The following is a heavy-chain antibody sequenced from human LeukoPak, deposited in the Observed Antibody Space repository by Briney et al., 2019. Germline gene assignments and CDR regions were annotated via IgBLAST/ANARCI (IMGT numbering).Heavy chain of an antibody. CDR2: IYPGDSDT. D-gene: IGHD6-19*01. J-gene: IGHJ4*02. Sequence: GESLKISCKGSGYSFTNYWIGWVRQMPGKGLEWMGIIYPGDSDTRYSPSFQGQVTLSVDKSTSTADLQWRGLKASDTAMYYCARQGTTGWFAGYWGQGTLVTVFS. V-gene: IGHV5-51*01. CDR1: GYSFTNYW. CDR3: ARQGTTGWFAGY.